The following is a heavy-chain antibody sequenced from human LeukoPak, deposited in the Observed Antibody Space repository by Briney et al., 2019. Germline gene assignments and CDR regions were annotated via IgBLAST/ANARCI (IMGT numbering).Heavy chain of an antibody. D-gene: IGHD3-9*01. J-gene: IGHJ4*02. CDR2: ISWNSGSI. V-gene: IGHV3-9*01. CDR1: GFTFDDYA. Sequence: GGSLRLSCAASGFTFDDYAMHWVRQAPGKGLEWVSGISWNSGSIGYADSVKGRFTISRDNAKNSLYLQMNSLRAEDTALYYCAKALKKYDILTGFDYWGQGTLVTVSS. CDR3: AKALKKYDILTGFDY.